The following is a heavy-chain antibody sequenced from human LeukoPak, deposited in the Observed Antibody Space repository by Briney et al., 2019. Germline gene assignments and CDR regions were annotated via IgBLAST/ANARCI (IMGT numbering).Heavy chain of an antibody. Sequence: GGSLRLSCAASGFTFSSYAMSWVRQAPGKGLEWVSAISGSGDSTYYADSVKGRFTISRDNSKNTLFLQMSALRAEDTAVYYCAREADHYYYDSSGYNAFDYWGQGTLVTVSS. D-gene: IGHD3-22*01. CDR3: AREADHYYYDSSGYNAFDY. J-gene: IGHJ4*02. CDR2: ISGSGDST. V-gene: IGHV3-23*01. CDR1: GFTFSSYA.